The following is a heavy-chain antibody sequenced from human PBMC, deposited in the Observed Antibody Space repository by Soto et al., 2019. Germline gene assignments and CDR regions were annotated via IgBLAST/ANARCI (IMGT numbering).Heavy chain of an antibody. Sequence: PSETLSLTCTVSGGSISSGDYYWSWIRQPPGKGLEWIGYIYYSGSTYYNPSPKSRVTISVDTSKNQFSLKLSSVTAADTAVYYCARDKRHDFWSGYSLPYGMDVWGQGTTVTVSS. J-gene: IGHJ6*02. V-gene: IGHV4-30-4*01. D-gene: IGHD3-3*01. CDR1: GGSISSGDYY. CDR2: IYYSGST. CDR3: ARDKRHDFWSGYSLPYGMDV.